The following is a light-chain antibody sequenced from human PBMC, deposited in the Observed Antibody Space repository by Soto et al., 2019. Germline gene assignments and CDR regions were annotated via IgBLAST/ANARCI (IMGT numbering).Light chain of an antibody. CDR1: SSTVGGFNV. Sequence: QSLVSQPASVSSSPGQSITISCTGTSSTVGGFNVVSLYQQHPGKAPKVIIYEGIKRPSGVSNRFSGSNSGSTAPLTISGLQAEDEADYYCCSYVGATTYVFGTGTKVTVL. V-gene: IGLV2-23*01. CDR2: EGI. CDR3: CSYVGATTYV. J-gene: IGLJ1*01.